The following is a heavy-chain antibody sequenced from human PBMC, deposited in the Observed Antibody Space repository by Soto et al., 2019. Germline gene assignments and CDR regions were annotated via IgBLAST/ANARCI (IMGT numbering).Heavy chain of an antibody. CDR1: GFTLSSYS. Sequence: GGSLRLSCVASGFTLSSYSMNWVRQAPGKGLEWVSSISSSSSYIYYADSVKGRFTISRDNAKNSLYLQMNSLRAEDTAVYYCARDGSDFWSGYYTVLFDYWGQGTLVTVSS. V-gene: IGHV3-21*01. D-gene: IGHD3-3*01. CDR2: ISSSSSYI. CDR3: ARDGSDFWSGYYTVLFDY. J-gene: IGHJ4*02.